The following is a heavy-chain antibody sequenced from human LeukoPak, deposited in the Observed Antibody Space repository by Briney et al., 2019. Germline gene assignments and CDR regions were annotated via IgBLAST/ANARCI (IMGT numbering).Heavy chain of an antibody. CDR3: ARKLSTAVAGYNWIDP. CDR1: GFTFSDYY. CDR2: ISGSGTTI. J-gene: IGHJ5*02. V-gene: IGHV3-11*04. Sequence: GGSLRLSCAASGFTFSDYYMTWIRQAPGKGLEWVSYISGSGTTIYYADSVKGRYTISRDNAKNSVYLQMESLRAEDTAVYYCARKLSTAVAGYNWIDPWGQGTLVTVSS. D-gene: IGHD6-13*01.